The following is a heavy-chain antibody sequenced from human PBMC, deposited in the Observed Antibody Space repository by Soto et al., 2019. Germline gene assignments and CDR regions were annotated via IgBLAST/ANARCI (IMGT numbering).Heavy chain of an antibody. V-gene: IGHV1-2*02. Sequence: ASVKVSCKASGYTFTGYYMHWLRQAPGQGLEWMGWINPNSGGTNYAQKFQGRVTMTRDTSISTAYMELSRLRSDDTAVYYCAGADYYDSSGPRYYGMDVWGQGTTVTVSS. CDR3: AGADYYDSSGPRYYGMDV. CDR1: GYTFTGYY. D-gene: IGHD3-22*01. CDR2: INPNSGGT. J-gene: IGHJ6*02.